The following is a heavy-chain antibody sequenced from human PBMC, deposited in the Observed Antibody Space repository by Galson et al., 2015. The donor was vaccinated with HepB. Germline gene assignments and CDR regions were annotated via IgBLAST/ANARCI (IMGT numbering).Heavy chain of an antibody. Sequence: CAISGDSVSSNSAAWNWIRQSPSRGLEWLGRTYYRSKWYNDYAVSVKSRITIHPDTSKNQFSLQLNSVTPEDTAVYYCARGVGVPVGYYYYYGMDVWGQGTTVTVSS. D-gene: IGHD2-2*01. V-gene: IGHV6-1*01. CDR3: ARGVGVPVGYYYYYGMDV. CDR1: GDSVSSNSAA. J-gene: IGHJ6*02. CDR2: TYYRSKWYN.